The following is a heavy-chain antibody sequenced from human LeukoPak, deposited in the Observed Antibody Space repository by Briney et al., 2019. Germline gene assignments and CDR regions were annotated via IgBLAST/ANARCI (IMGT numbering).Heavy chain of an antibody. Sequence: APVKVSCKVSGYTLTELSMHWVRQAPGKGLEWMGGFDPEDGETIYAQKFQGRVTMTEDTSTDTAYMELSSLRSEDTAVYYCATRAGYYDSSGYLGYWGQGTLVTVSS. D-gene: IGHD3-22*01. V-gene: IGHV1-24*01. CDR2: FDPEDGET. J-gene: IGHJ4*02. CDR3: ATRAGYYDSSGYLGY. CDR1: GYTLTELS.